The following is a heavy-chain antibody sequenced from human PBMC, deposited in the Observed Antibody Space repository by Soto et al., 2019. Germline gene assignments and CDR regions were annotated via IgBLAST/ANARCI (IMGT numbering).Heavy chain of an antibody. Sequence: PGGSLRLSCAASGFTFSSYSMNWVRQAPGKGLEWVSSISSSSSYIYYADSVKGRFTISRDNAKNSLYLQMNSLRAEDTAVYYCARGNIAAAGGAFDYWGQGTLVTVSS. CDR2: ISSSSSYI. J-gene: IGHJ4*02. V-gene: IGHV3-21*01. CDR1: GFTFSSYS. D-gene: IGHD6-13*01. CDR3: ARGNIAAAGGAFDY.